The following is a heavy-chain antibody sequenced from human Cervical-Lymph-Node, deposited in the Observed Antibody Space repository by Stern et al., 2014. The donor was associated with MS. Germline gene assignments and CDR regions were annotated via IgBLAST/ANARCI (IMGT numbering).Heavy chain of an antibody. D-gene: IGHD1-1*01. Sequence: EMQLVESGGGVIQPGGSLRLSCTASGVTVSRDYMTWVRQAPGKGLEWVSLITNVGSTFYTDSVKGRFTISRDDSKNTVYLHMTSLRAEDTAMYYCARDTSSPERYDWWGQGTLVTVSS. CDR3: ARDTSSPERYDW. CDR2: ITNVGST. CDR1: GVTVSRDY. V-gene: IGHV3-53*01. J-gene: IGHJ4*02.